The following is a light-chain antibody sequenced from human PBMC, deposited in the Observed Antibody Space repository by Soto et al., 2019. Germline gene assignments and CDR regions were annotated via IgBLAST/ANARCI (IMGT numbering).Light chain of an antibody. CDR2: GSS. Sequence: QSVLTQPPSVSGAPGQRVTISCTGSSSNIGAGHVVHWYQQFPGRAPNLLIYGSSNRPSGVPDRFSGSKSGTSASLAITGLQAEDEDDYYCQSYDNSLSASVFGGGTKVTVL. J-gene: IGLJ2*01. V-gene: IGLV1-40*01. CDR3: QSYDNSLSASV. CDR1: SSNIGAGHV.